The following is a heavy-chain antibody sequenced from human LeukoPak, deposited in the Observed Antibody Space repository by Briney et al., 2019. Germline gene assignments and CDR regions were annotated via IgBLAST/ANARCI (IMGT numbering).Heavy chain of an antibody. D-gene: IGHD3-22*01. V-gene: IGHV4-39*01. Sequence: PSETLCLSSTVSRASISKITYNWGWIRQPPGKGLEWIGSMYSSGSTYYKPSLKSRVTISVDTSKNQFYLNMTSVTAADTAVYFCALHYYDNNCYHPFDSWGQGTLVTVSS. CDR3: ALHYYDNNCYHPFDS. CDR2: MYSSGST. CDR1: RASISKITYN. J-gene: IGHJ4*02.